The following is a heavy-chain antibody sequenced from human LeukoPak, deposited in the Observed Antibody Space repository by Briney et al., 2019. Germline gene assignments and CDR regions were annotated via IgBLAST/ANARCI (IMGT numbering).Heavy chain of an antibody. CDR3: ARHGAIVVVPAAMPHYFDY. CDR1: GGSISSSSYY. V-gene: IGHV4-39*01. J-gene: IGHJ4*02. Sequence: SETLSLTCTVSGGSISSSSYYWGWIRQPPGKGLEWIGSIYYSGSTYYNPSLKSRVTISVDTSKNQFSLKLSSVTDADTAVYYCARHGAIVVVPAAMPHYFDYWGQGTLVTVSS. D-gene: IGHD2-2*01. CDR2: IYYSGST.